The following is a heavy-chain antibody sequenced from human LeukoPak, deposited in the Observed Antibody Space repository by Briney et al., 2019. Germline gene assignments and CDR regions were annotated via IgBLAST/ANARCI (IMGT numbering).Heavy chain of an antibody. V-gene: IGHV1-18*01. D-gene: IGHD6-19*01. CDR3: ARSDYIAVAGYFDY. CDR1: GYTFTSYG. Sequence: ASVKVTCKGSGYTFTSYGISWVRQAPEQGLEWMGWISAYNGNTNYAQKLQGRVTMTIDTSTSTAYMELRSLRSDVKAVYYCARSDYIAVAGYFDYWGQGNLVTVSS. J-gene: IGHJ4*02. CDR2: ISAYNGNT.